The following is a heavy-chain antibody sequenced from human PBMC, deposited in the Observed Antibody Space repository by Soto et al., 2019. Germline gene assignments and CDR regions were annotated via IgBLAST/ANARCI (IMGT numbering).Heavy chain of an antibody. D-gene: IGHD3-10*01. V-gene: IGHV1-69*01. CDR1: GDTLSSYA. CDR2: IIPFLGTA. Sequence: QVHLVQPGAAVKKPGSSVRVSCKASGDTLSSYAFSWVRQAPGRGLEWMGGIIPFLGTANYAQKFQGRVTITADAATATDYMALSSLRSECTAVYYCAIGSPRGSGSRRWGFDYWGQGTLVTVSS. CDR3: AIGSPRGSGSRRWGFDY. J-gene: IGHJ4*02.